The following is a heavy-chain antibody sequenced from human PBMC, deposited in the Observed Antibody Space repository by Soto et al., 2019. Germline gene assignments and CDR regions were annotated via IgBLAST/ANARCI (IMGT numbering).Heavy chain of an antibody. CDR3: AREGSLGLDV. CDR1: GFIFSSFW. J-gene: IGHJ6*02. CDR2: INGDGASL. V-gene: IGHV3-74*03. Sequence: EVRLEEAGGGFVQPGGSLRVSCSGSGFIFSSFWMHWVRQGPGKGLEWVSRINGDGASLAYADSVKGRFSISRDNVKNTLHLQMNSRGADDTAVYFCAREGSLGLDVWGRGTTVTVSS. D-gene: IGHD3-10*01.